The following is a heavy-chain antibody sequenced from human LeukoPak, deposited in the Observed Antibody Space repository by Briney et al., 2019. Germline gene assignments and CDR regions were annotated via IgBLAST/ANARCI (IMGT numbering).Heavy chain of an antibody. J-gene: IGHJ4*02. D-gene: IGHD1-1*01. Sequence: ASVTVSCTASGYTLTSYYLHWVRQAPGQGLEWMAIINPSGDTTSYAQKFQGRVTMTRDTSASTVYMELSSLRSEDTAVYYCNSLETAHFDYWGQGTLVTVSS. CDR2: INPSGDTT. CDR1: GYTLTSYY. V-gene: IGHV1-46*01. CDR3: NSLETAHFDY.